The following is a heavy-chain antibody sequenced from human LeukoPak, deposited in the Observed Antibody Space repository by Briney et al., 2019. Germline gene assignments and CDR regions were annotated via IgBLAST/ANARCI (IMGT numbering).Heavy chain of an antibody. CDR3: TIESVTLTTRGTFDI. V-gene: IGHV4-61*02. Sequence: SETLSHTCTVSGDSIDSRSYYWTWIRHPAGKRPEWIGRIYRSGTTNYNPSLKSRVTISLHTSQNQFSLNLTSVTAADTAVYYCTIESVTLTTRGTFDIWGQGTLVTVSS. CDR2: IYRSGTT. CDR1: GDSIDSRSYY. J-gene: IGHJ3*02. D-gene: IGHD3-22*01.